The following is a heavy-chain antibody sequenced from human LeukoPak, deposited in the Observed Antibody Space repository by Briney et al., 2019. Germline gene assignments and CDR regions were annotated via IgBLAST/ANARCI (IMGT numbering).Heavy chain of an antibody. Sequence: GGSLRLSCAASGFTFSSYAMSWVRQAPGKGLEWVSAISGSGGSTYYADSVKGRFTISRDNSKNTLYLQMNSLRAEDTAVYYRALLYCGGDCYFRYWGQGTLVTVSS. CDR2: ISGSGGST. J-gene: IGHJ4*02. D-gene: IGHD2-21*02. CDR3: ALLYCGGDCYFRY. V-gene: IGHV3-23*01. CDR1: GFTFSSYA.